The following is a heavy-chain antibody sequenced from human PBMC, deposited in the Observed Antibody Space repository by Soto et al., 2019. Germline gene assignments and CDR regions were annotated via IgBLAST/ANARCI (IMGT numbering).Heavy chain of an antibody. CDR2: INHSGST. J-gene: IGHJ6*02. V-gene: IGHV4-34*01. CDR3: ARRTRNYYYYGMDV. D-gene: IGHD1-1*01. Sequence: QVQLQQWGAGLLKPSETLSLTCAVYGGSFSGYYWSWIRQPPGKGLEWIGEINHSGSTNYNPSLNSRVTISVDTSKNQFSLKLSSVTAADTAVYYCARRTRNYYYYGMDVWGQGTTVTVSS. CDR1: GGSFSGYY.